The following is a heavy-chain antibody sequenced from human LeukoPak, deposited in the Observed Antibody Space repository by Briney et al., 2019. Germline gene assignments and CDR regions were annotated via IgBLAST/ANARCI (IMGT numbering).Heavy chain of an antibody. V-gene: IGHV5-51*01. CDR2: IYPGDSDT. D-gene: IGHD6-6*01. CDR1: GYSFTTYY. Sequence: GESLKISCKASGYSFTTYYIGWVRQMPGKGLEWMGIIYPGDSDTRYSPSFQSQVTISADKSISTAYLQWSSLKASDTAIYYCARSRTYSTSSFYFDSWGQGTLVTVSS. J-gene: IGHJ4*02. CDR3: ARSRTYSTSSFYFDS.